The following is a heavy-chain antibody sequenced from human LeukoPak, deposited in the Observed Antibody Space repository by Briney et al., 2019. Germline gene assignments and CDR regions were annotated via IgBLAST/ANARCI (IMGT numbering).Heavy chain of an antibody. D-gene: IGHD3-22*01. J-gene: IGHJ4*02. Sequence: ASVKVSCKASGYTFTGYYMHWVRQAPGQGLEWMGWINPNSGGTNYAQKFQGRVTMTRDTPISTAYMELSRLRSDDTAVYYCAREKKKNHYYDSSGYYCNWGQGTLVTVSS. CDR1: GYTFTGYY. V-gene: IGHV1-2*02. CDR3: AREKKKNHYYDSSGYYCN. CDR2: INPNSGGT.